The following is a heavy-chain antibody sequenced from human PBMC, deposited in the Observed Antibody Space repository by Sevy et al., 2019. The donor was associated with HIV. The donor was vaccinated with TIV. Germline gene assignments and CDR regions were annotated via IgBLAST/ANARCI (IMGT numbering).Heavy chain of an antibody. CDR2: ISRAIDSI. CDR3: XXXHXXXXXXF. J-gene: IGHJ1*01. Sequence: GGSLRLSCAAXGFTXXXXXMXWIRQAXGKGLEWLSYISRAIDSIYYADSVMGRFTVSRDNAKNSLYLQMDRLSDEDTAIYYCXXXHXXXXXXFWGQGTLVTVSS. V-gene: IGHV3-48*02. CDR1: GFTXXXXX.